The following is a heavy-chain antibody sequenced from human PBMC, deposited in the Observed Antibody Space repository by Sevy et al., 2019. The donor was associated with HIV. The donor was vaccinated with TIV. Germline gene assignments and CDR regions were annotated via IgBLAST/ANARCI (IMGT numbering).Heavy chain of an antibody. J-gene: IGHJ4*01. V-gene: IGHV1-2*02. D-gene: IGHD1-26*01. CDR3: TRDDIYTHPWEFDW. CDR2: INPNNGDS. Sequence: ASVKVSCKASGFTFTDYYLHWVRQAPGQGIEWMGWINPNNGDSRSAQKFQGRVTLTLDMSISTAYMELSGLKSDDTAIYFCTRDDIYTHPWEFDWWGHGALVTVSS. CDR1: GFTFTDYY.